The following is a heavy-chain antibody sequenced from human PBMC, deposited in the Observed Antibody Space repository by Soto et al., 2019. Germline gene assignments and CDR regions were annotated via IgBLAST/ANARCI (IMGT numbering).Heavy chain of an antibody. V-gene: IGHV4-31*03. CDR1: GGSISSGGYY. D-gene: IGHD1-26*01. CDR2: IYYSGST. CDR3: ARDVPGATGLDY. J-gene: IGHJ4*02. Sequence: QVQLVESGPGLVKPSQTLSLTCTVSGGSISSGGYYWSWIRQHPGKGLEWIGYIYYSGSTYYNPSLKSRVTISVDTSKNQFSLKLSSVTAADTAVYYCARDVPGATGLDYWGQGTLVTVSS.